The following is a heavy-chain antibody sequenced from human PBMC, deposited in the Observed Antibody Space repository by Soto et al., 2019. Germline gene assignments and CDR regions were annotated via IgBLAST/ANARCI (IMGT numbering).Heavy chain of an antibody. J-gene: IGHJ6*03. CDR1: GFTFDDYA. CDR2: ISWNSGSI. D-gene: IGHD2-15*01. V-gene: IGHV3-9*01. Sequence: GGSLRLSCAASGFTFDDYAMHWVRQAPGKGLEWVSGISWNSGSIGYADSVKGRFTISRDNAKNSLYLQMNSLRAEDTALYYCAKGCSGGSCYYDYYYYMDVWGKGTTVTVSS. CDR3: AKGCSGGSCYYDYYYYMDV.